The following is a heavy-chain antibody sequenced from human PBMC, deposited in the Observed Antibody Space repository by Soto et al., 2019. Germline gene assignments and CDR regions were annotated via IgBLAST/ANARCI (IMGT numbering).Heavy chain of an antibody. CDR1: GYTFTDYY. Sequence: QVQLVQSGAEVKKPGASVKVSCKASGYTFTDYYLHWVRQAPGQGLEWMGWINPNSGGTNYAQKFKGGVTMTRDTSITTAYMELSRLGSDDTALYYCAPQRASGDYGAFDYGGQGTLVTVSS. J-gene: IGHJ4*02. CDR3: APQRASGDYGAFDY. V-gene: IGHV1-2*02. D-gene: IGHD4-17*01. CDR2: INPNSGGT.